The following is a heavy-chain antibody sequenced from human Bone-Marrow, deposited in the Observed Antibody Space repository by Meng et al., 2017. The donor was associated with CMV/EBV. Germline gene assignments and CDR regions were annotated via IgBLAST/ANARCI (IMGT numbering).Heavy chain of an antibody. CDR3: ARDFTVVTPGDY. D-gene: IGHD4-23*01. CDR1: GFTFRSYA. CDR2: ISYDGSKK. Sequence: LSLTCAASGFTFRSYAMHWVRQAPGKGLEWVAVISYDGSKKYYADSVRGRFTISRDNSKNTLNLQINSLRPEDSAVYYCARDFTVVTPGDYWGQGTLVTVSS. V-gene: IGHV3-30*04. J-gene: IGHJ4*02.